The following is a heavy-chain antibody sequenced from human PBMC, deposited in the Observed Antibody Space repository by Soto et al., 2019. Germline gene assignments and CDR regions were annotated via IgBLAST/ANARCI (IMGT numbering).Heavy chain of an antibody. D-gene: IGHD1-20*01. V-gene: IGHV4-4*02. J-gene: IGHJ4*02. CDR3: TREVSGIHAVEQ. CDR2: ISNGGST. Sequence: QVQLQESGPGLVKPSETLSLTCVVSGGSINSSYWWNWDRQPPGEGLERIGEISNGGSTNFNPSLKSRDTIPVDKSAHHLSLQLHSATAGDTAMDYCTREVSGIHAVEQWAQGTLVTVSS. CDR1: GGSINSSYW.